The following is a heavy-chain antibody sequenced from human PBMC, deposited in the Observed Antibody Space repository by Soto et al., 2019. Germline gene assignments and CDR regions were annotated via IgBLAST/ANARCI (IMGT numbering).Heavy chain of an antibody. CDR3: VRDGTKTLRDWFDP. CDR2: IYATGTT. V-gene: IGHV4-4*07. CDR1: GASISGFY. D-gene: IGHD1-1*01. J-gene: IGHJ5*02. Sequence: SETLSLTCTVSGASISGFYWSWIRKSAGKGLEWIGRIYATGTTDYNPSLKSRVMMSVDTSKKQFSLKLRSVTAANTAVYYCVRDGTKTLRDWFDPCGQGISVTVSS.